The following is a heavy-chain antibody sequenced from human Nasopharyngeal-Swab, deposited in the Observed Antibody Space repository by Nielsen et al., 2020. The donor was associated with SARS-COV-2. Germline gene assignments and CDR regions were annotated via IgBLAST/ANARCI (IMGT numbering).Heavy chain of an antibody. V-gene: IGHV4-30-4*01. CDR2: IYYSGST. J-gene: IGHJ6*02. D-gene: IGHD2-2*01. CDR3: ARGIVVVPAAFDYYGMDV. Sequence: WIRQPPGKGLEWIGYIYYSGSTYYNPSLKSRVTISVDTSKNQFPLKLSSVTAADTAVYYCARGIVVVPAAFDYYGMDVWGQGTTVTVSS.